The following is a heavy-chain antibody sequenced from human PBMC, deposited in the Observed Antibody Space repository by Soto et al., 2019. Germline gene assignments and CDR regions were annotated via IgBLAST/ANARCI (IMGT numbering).Heavy chain of an antibody. Sequence: ASVKVSCKASGYTFTGYYMHWVRQAPGQGLEWMGWINPNSGGTNYAQKFQGRVTMTRDTSISTAYMELSKLRSDDTAVYYCARDWLYDSSGYYYGDDAFDIWGQGTMVTVSS. V-gene: IGHV1-2*02. J-gene: IGHJ3*02. CDR3: ARDWLYDSSGYYYGDDAFDI. CDR1: GYTFTGYY. D-gene: IGHD3-22*01. CDR2: INPNSGGT.